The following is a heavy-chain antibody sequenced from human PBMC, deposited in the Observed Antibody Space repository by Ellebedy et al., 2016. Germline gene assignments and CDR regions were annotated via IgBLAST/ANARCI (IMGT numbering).Heavy chain of an antibody. CDR2: ISGSGGST. V-gene: IGHV3-23*01. CDR3: AKDKSSGWFRGYFDL. D-gene: IGHD6-19*01. Sequence: GESLKISCAASGFTFSSYAMSWVRQAPGKGLEWVSAISGSGGSTYYADSVKGRFTISRDNSKNTLYLQMNSLRAEDTAVYYCAKDKSSGWFRGYFDLWGRGTLVTVSS. CDR1: GFTFSSYA. J-gene: IGHJ2*01.